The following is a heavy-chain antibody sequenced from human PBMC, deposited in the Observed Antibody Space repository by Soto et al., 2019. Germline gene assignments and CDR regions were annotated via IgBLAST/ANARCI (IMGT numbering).Heavy chain of an antibody. V-gene: IGHV5-51*01. CDR1: GYSFISYW. CDR2: FYPGDSTS. D-gene: IGHD2-2*03. J-gene: IGHJ3*02. Sequence: KISCKTSGYSFISYWVAWVRRKPGKGLEWMGTFYPGDSTSTYSPSFQGQVTISVDKSISTAYLHLSSLKASDTAMYYCARIIGYCRNNDCSWTFDIWGQGTTVTVS. CDR3: ARIIGYCRNNDCSWTFDI.